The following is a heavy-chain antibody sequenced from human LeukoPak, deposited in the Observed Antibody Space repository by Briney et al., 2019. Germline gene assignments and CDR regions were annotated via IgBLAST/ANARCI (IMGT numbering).Heavy chain of an antibody. D-gene: IGHD7-27*01. J-gene: IGHJ4*02. V-gene: IGHV4-59*01. CDR3: ASRKLGNDY. CDR2: IYYSGSI. Sequence: SETLSLTCTVSGGSISSYYWSWIRQPPGKGLEWIGYIYYSGSINYNPSLKSRVIISVDKSKNQFSLKLTSVTAADTAVYYCASRKLGNDYWGQGTLVTVSS. CDR1: GGSISSYY.